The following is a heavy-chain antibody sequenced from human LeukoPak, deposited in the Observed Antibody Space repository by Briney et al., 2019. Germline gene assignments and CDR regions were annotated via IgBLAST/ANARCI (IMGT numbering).Heavy chain of an antibody. CDR1: GGSISSYY. Sequence: SETLSLTCTVSGGSISSYYWSWIRQPPGKGLKWIGYIYYSGSTKYNPSLKSRVTISVDTSKNQFSLKLSSVTAADTAVYYCARGSEYMYYYGSGSYIWFDPWGQGTLVTVSS. D-gene: IGHD3-10*01. V-gene: IGHV4-59*12. CDR3: ARGSEYMYYYGSGSYIWFDP. CDR2: IYYSGST. J-gene: IGHJ5*02.